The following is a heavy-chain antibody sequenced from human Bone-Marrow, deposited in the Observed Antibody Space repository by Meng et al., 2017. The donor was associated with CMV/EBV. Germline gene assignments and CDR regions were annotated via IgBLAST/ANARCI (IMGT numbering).Heavy chain of an antibody. Sequence: GGSLRLSCAASGFTFSSYATSWVRQAPGKGLEWVSAISGSGGSTYYADSVKGRFTISRDNSKNTLYLQMNSLRAEDTAVYYCAKGSVVTTLGDYYYYYGMDVWGQGTTVTVSS. CDR2: ISGSGGST. CDR1: GFTFSSYA. CDR3: AKGSVVTTLGDYYYYYGMDV. V-gene: IGHV3-23*01. D-gene: IGHD4-23*01. J-gene: IGHJ6*02.